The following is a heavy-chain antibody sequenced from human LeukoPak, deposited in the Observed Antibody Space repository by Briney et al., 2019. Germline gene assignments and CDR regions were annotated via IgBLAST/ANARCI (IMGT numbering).Heavy chain of an antibody. CDR3: TRIPSSTSSWYYFDY. CDR1: GFTFSTYS. D-gene: IGHD6-13*01. J-gene: IGHJ4*02. Sequence: PGGSLRLSCAASGFTFSTYSMNWVRQAPGKGLEWVAVIWYDGSNKYYADSVKGRFTISRDNSKNTLYLQMNSLRAEDTAVYYCTRIPSSTSSWYYFDYWGQGTLVTVSS. V-gene: IGHV3-33*08. CDR2: IWYDGSNK.